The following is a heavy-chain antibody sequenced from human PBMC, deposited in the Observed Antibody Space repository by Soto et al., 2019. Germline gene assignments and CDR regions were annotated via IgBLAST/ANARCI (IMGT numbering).Heavy chain of an antibody. J-gene: IGHJ4*02. Sequence: QGQLVQSGAEVQKPGSSVKVSCKASGGTFSSYAISWVRQAPGQGLEWMGGIIPIFGTANYAQKFQGRVTITADESTSTAYMELSSLRSEDTAVYYCARGGDGYNSEEGYYFDYWGQGTLVTVSS. CDR3: ARGGDGYNSEEGYYFDY. V-gene: IGHV1-69*01. CDR2: IIPIFGTA. D-gene: IGHD5-12*01. CDR1: GGTFSSYA.